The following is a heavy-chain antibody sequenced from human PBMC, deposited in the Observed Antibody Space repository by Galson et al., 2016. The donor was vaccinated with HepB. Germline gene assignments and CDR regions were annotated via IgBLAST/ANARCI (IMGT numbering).Heavy chain of an antibody. V-gene: IGHV4-59*01. CDR3: ARDRGSAAGFDY. D-gene: IGHD6-13*01. Sequence: TLSLTCTVSGGSFSSYYWSWIRQPPGKGLERIGYIYYSGSTNQNPSLKSRVTISVDTSKNQFSLQLRSVTAADTAVYYCARDRGSAAGFDYWGQGTLVTVSS. J-gene: IGHJ4*02. CDR1: GGSFSSYY. CDR2: IYYSGST.